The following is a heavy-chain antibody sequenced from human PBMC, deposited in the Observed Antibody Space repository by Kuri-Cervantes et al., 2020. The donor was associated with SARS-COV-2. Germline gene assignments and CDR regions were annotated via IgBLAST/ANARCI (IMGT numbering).Heavy chain of an antibody. Sequence: SETLSLTCTVSGDFISNYFWTWIRQPPGKGLEWIGYFSYGASTDYNPSLKSRVTISVDTSKNQFSLKLSSVTAADTAVYYCARVSINHYYDRSGYYLDVWGKGTTVTVSS. CDR1: GDFISNYF. V-gene: IGHV4-59*12. J-gene: IGHJ6*03. D-gene: IGHD3-22*01. CDR2: FSYGAST. CDR3: ARVSINHYYDRSGYYLDV.